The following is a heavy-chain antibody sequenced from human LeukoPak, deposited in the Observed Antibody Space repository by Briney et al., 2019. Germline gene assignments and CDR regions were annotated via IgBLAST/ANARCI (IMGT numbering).Heavy chain of an antibody. CDR1: AFTFSSYA. CDR2: VSAGGDST. CDR3: AKDRYVGSRGQDSTYSFDS. V-gene: IGHV3-23*01. J-gene: IGHJ4*02. D-gene: IGHD2-2*01. Sequence: GASLGLSCAASAFTFSSYAMTWVRQAPGKGLEWVSTVSAGGDSTYYADSVKGRFTISRDNAKNTLSLQMNSLRADGTAVYYCAKDRYVGSRGQDSTYSFDSWGQGTLVTVYS.